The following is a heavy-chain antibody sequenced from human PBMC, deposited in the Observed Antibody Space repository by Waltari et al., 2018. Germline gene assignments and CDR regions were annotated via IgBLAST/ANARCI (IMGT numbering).Heavy chain of an antibody. D-gene: IGHD6-6*01. CDR1: GGSISSSSYY. J-gene: IGHJ4*02. Sequence: QLQLQESGPGLVKPSETLSLTCTVSGGSISSSSYYWGWTRQPPGKGLEWIGSIYYSGSTYYNPSLKSRVTISVDTSKNQFSLKLSSVTAADTAVYYCASLSGIAARPLDYWGQGTLVTVSS. CDR2: IYYSGST. CDR3: ASLSGIAARPLDY. V-gene: IGHV4-39*07.